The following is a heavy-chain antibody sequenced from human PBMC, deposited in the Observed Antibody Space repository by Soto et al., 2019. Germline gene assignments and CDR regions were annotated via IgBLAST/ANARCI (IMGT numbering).Heavy chain of an antibody. CDR1: GFTFRNYA. V-gene: IGHV3-23*01. J-gene: IGHJ4*02. CDR2: ISGSGGST. CDR3: EKGPLGSGYDLDS. Sequence: EVQLLDSGGGLVQPGGSLRLSCDASGFTFRNYAMNWVRQAPGKGLEWVSAISGSGGSTYYADSVKGRFTISRDNSKNPLYRQMSSLRAEDTSVYYCEKGPLGSGYDLDSWGQGTLVTVSS. D-gene: IGHD5-12*01.